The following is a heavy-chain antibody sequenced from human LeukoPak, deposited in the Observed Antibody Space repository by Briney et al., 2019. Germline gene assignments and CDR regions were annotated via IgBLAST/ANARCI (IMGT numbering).Heavy chain of an antibody. CDR1: GFTFSSYW. CDR2: LISDGSSA. CDR3: VRDARYCPDV. Sequence: SGGSLRLSCAASGFTFSSYWMHWVRQAPGKGLVWVSRLISDGSSASYADSVKGRFTISRDNTKNILYLQMNSLRAEDTAVYYCVRDARYCPDVWGQGTGVNVSS. D-gene: IGHD2-8*02. J-gene: IGHJ6*01. V-gene: IGHV3-74*01.